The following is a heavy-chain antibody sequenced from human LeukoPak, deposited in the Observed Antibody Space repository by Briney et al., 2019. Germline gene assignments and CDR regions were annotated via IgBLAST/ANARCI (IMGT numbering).Heavy chain of an antibody. Sequence: PEASVKVSCKTSGYTFSSYGITWVRQAPGQGLEWMGWINPNSGGTNYAQKFQGRVTMTRDTSISTAYMELSRLRSDDTAVYYCARVLTGAYDYWGQGTLVTVSS. V-gene: IGHV1-2*02. D-gene: IGHD1-14*01. CDR3: ARVLTGAYDY. CDR1: GYTFSSYG. CDR2: INPNSGGT. J-gene: IGHJ4*02.